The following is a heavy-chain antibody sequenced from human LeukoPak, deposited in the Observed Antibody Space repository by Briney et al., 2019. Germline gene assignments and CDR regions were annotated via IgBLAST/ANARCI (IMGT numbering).Heavy chain of an antibody. Sequence: SETLSLTCAVFGGSFSDCYWSWIRQPPGKGLEWIGEINHSGSTNYNPSLKSRVTISVDTSKNQFSLKLYSVTAADTAMYYCTRGRTVFDYWGQGTLVTVSS. D-gene: IGHD3/OR15-3a*01. V-gene: IGHV4-34*01. CDR2: INHSGST. CDR1: GGSFSDCY. CDR3: TRGRTVFDY. J-gene: IGHJ4*02.